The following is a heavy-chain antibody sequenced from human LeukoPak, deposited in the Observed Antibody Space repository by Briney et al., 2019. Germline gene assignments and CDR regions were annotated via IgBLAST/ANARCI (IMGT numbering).Heavy chain of an antibody. CDR1: GFTFSTYT. Sequence: GGSLRLSCAASGFTFSTYTMNWVRQAPGKGLESVSYITGTSSTIYYADSVKGRFTVSRDNARNSLYLQMNSLRDKDTAVYYCARVLTDSRGWYHFDYWGQGTLVTVSS. V-gene: IGHV3-48*02. J-gene: IGHJ4*02. CDR3: ARVLTDSRGWYHFDY. D-gene: IGHD6-19*01. CDR2: ITGTSSTI.